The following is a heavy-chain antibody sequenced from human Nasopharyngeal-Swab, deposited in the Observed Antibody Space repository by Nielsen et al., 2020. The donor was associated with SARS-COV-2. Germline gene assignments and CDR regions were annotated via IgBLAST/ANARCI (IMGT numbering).Heavy chain of an antibody. Sequence: GESLKISCAASGFTFSSYSMNWVRQAPGKGLEWVSFISSSSSYIYYADSVKGRFTISRDNAKNSLYLQMNSLRAEDTAVYYCAREGQIFGVVDYYYYGLDVWGQGTTVTVSS. D-gene: IGHD3-3*01. V-gene: IGHV3-21*01. CDR1: GFTFSSYS. CDR2: ISSSSSYI. CDR3: AREGQIFGVVDYYYYGLDV. J-gene: IGHJ6*02.